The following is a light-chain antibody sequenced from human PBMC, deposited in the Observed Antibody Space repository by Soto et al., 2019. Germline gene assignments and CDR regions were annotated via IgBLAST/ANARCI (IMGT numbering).Light chain of an antibody. J-gene: IGLJ1*01. CDR3: SSYAGSSDIV. CDR2: GVT. Sequence: QSALTQPPSASGSPGQSVTISCTGTSSDVGGYNFVSWYQQHPGRAPKLIISGVTNRPSGVPDRFSGSKSGNTASRTVSGLQADDEADYYCSSYAGSSDIVFGTGTQLTVL. V-gene: IGLV2-8*01. CDR1: SSDVGGYNF.